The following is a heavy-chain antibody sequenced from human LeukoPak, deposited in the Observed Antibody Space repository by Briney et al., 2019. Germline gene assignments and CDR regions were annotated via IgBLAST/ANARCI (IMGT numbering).Heavy chain of an antibody. Sequence: PSETLSLTCAVYGGSFSGYYWSWIRQPPGKGLEWIGEINHSGSTNYNPSLKSRVTISVDTSKNQFSLKLSSVTAADTAVYYCARAAYYYDSSGYYASYYFDYWGQGTLVTVSS. CDR1: GGSFSGYY. V-gene: IGHV4-34*01. D-gene: IGHD3-22*01. CDR2: INHSGST. CDR3: ARAAYYYDSSGYYASYYFDY. J-gene: IGHJ4*02.